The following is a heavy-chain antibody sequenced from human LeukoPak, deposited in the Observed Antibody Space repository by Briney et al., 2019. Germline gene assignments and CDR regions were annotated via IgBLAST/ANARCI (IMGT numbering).Heavy chain of an antibody. V-gene: IGHV4-4*02. CDR1: GFTFSSFR. J-gene: IGHJ3*02. CDR3: ARVPHDSGSPNAFDI. D-gene: IGHD3-10*01. CDR2: IYHSGTT. Sequence: GSLRLSCAASGFTFSSFRMTWVRQAPGKGLEWIGEIYHSGTTNYNPSLKSRVTISVDRSKNSFSLKLSSVTAADTAVYYCARVPHDSGSPNAFDIWGQGTVVTVSS.